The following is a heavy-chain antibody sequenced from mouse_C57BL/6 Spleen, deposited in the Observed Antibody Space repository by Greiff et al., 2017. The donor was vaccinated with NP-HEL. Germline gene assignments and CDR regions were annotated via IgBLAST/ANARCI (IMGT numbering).Heavy chain of an antibody. D-gene: IGHD2-4*01. CDR2: IGPGSGST. CDR1: GYTFTDYY. V-gene: IGHV1-77*01. CDR3: AREAAIYYDYPYYFDY. J-gene: IGHJ2*01. Sequence: QVQLQQSGAELVKPGASVKISCKASGYTFTDYYINWVKQRPGQGLEWIGKIGPGSGSTYYNEKFKGKATLTADKSSSTAYMQLSSLTSEDSAVYFCAREAAIYYDYPYYFDYWGQGTTLTVSS.